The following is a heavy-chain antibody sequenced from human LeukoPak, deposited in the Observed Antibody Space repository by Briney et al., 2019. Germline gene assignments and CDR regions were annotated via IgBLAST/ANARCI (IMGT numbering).Heavy chain of an antibody. J-gene: IGHJ4*02. CDR1: GYTFTDYY. V-gene: IGHV1-2*02. Sequence: ASVKVSCKASGYTFTDYYMNWVRQAPGQGLEWMGWIHPNSGGTNYAQKFQGRVTMTSDTSISTASMGLSRLTFDDAAVYYCGRKSASRRTSEFDYWGQGPLVIVSS. CDR3: GRKSASRRTSEFDY. D-gene: IGHD2-2*01. CDR2: IHPNSGGT.